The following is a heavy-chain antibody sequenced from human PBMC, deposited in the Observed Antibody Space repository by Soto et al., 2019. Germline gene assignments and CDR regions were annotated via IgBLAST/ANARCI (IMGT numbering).Heavy chain of an antibody. V-gene: IGHV3-30*18. CDR2: ISYDGSNK. CDR3: AKDSGLSSGSLDY. J-gene: IGHJ4*02. CDR1: GVTFSSYG. Sequence: GGSLRLSCAASGVTFSSYGMHWVRQAPGKGLEWVAVISYDGSNKYYADSVKGRFTISRDNSKNTLYLQMNSLRAEDTAVYYCAKDSGLSSGSLDYWGQGTLVTVSS. D-gene: IGHD1-26*01.